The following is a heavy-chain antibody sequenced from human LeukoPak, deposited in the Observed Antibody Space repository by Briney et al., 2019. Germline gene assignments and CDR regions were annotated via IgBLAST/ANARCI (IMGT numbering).Heavy chain of an antibody. V-gene: IGHV1-69*13. CDR2: IIPIFGTA. CDR3: ARDRGDIVVVRGAFDI. Sequence: SVKVSCKASGGTFSSYAINWVRQAPGQGLEWMGGIIPIFGTANYAQKFQGRVTITADESTSTAYMELSSLRSEDTAVYYCARDRGDIVVVRGAFDIWGQGTMVTVSS. J-gene: IGHJ3*02. D-gene: IGHD2-2*01. CDR1: GGTFSSYA.